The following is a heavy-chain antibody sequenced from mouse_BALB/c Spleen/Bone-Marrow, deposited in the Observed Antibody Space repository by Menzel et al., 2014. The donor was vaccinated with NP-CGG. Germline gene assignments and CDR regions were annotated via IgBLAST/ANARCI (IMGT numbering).Heavy chain of an antibody. CDR3: ARRYDKGWRYDV. Sequence: VQLQQSGAELMKPGASVNISCNATGYTFSGFWIVWVKQRPGYGLEWIVEILTGSASYNYNEKFKGKVTFIADTSSNTACMHNSRLTSEDTTVYYCARRYDKGWRYDVWDAGTTVTVSS. D-gene: IGHD2-3*01. J-gene: IGHJ1*01. CDR2: ILTGSASY. CDR1: GYTFSGFW. V-gene: IGHV1-9*01.